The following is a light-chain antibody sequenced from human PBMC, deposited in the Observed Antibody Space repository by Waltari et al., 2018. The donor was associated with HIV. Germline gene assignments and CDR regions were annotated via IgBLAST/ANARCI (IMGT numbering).Light chain of an antibody. CDR3: ASYTANDTVI. V-gene: IGLV2-14*01. CDR1: DPDFGFYNF. J-gene: IGLJ2*01. Sequence: SGLTQPASLSGFPGQSIPISCSGADPDFGFYNFSFWYQQQPGKVPKVILSKVDRRASGISHRFSGSKSGNTASLTISGLPTEDEAVYYCASYTANDTVIFAGGTTVTVL. CDR2: KVD.